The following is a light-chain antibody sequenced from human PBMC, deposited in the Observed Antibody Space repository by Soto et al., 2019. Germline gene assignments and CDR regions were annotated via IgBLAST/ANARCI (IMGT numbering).Light chain of an antibody. J-gene: IGKJ5*01. V-gene: IGKV3-11*01. CDR3: QQRSNWPL. CDR1: QSVSSY. Sequence: FFLTQSPATLSLSPGERATLSCRASQSVSSYLAWYQQKPGQAPSLLIYDASNRATGIPARFSGSGSGTDFTLTISSLEPEDFAVYYCQQRSNWPLFGQGTRLEIK. CDR2: DAS.